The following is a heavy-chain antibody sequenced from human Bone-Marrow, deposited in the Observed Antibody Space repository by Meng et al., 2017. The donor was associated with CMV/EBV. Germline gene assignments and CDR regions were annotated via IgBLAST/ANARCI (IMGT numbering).Heavy chain of an antibody. Sequence: GESLKISCTASGFTFNNYAMNWVRQAPGKGLEWVSAIGANGGATFYADSVKGRFTISRDNSKNTLYLQMNSLRADDTAVYYCVKVQGDYSSTWFNWFDPWGQRTLVTVSS. CDR3: VKVQGDYSSTWFNWFDP. V-gene: IGHV3-23*01. J-gene: IGHJ5*02. CDR2: IGANGGAT. CDR1: GFTFNNYA. D-gene: IGHD6-13*01.